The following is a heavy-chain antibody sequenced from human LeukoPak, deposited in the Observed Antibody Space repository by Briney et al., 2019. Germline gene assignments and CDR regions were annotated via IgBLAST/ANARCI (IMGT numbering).Heavy chain of an antibody. CDR3: ARVGLGSDRDFDY. V-gene: IGHV4-59*12. J-gene: IGHJ4*02. CDR2: IYYSGST. Sequence: SETLSLTCTVSGGSISSYYWSWIRQPPGKGLEWIGYIYYSGSTNYNPSLKSRVTISVDTSKNQFSLKLSSVTAADTAVYYCARVGLGSDRDFDYWGQGTLVTVSS. D-gene: IGHD3-16*01. CDR1: GGSISSYY.